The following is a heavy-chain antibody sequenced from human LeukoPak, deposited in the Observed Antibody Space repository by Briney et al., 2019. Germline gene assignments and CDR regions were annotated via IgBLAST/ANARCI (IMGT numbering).Heavy chain of an antibody. CDR1: GFTFSSYG. V-gene: IGHV3-23*01. CDR2: ISGSGGST. D-gene: IGHD1-7*01. Sequence: GGSLRLSCAASGFTFSSYGMSWVRQAPGKGLEWVSAISGSGGSTYYADSVKGRFTISRDNSKNTLYLQMNSLRAEDTAVYYCAKDRTPATRGIDYWGQGTLVTVSS. CDR3: AKDRTPATRGIDY. J-gene: IGHJ4*02.